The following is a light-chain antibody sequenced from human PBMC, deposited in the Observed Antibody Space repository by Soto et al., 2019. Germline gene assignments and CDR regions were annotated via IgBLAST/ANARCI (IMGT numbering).Light chain of an antibody. CDR2: WAS. CDR1: QTLLYSSNIKNY. J-gene: IGKJ4*01. V-gene: IGKV4-1*01. Sequence: DIVMTQSPDSLAVSLGERATINCKSSQTLLYSSNIKNYLAWYQQKPGQPPKLLIYWASTRQFGVPDRFSGSGSGTDFTLTISTLQAEDVAVYYCQQSYTTPPTFGGGTKVEIK. CDR3: QQSYTTPPT.